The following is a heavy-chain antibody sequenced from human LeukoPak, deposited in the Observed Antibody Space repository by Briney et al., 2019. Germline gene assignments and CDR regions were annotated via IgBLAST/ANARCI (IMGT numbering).Heavy chain of an antibody. CDR1: GFTFSTYN. CDR3: ARDLLGWELHYFDY. Sequence: PGGSLRLSCAASGFTFSTYNMNWVRQAPGKGLEWVSSISGSSSYIYYADSVKGRFSISRDNAKNSLYLQMSSLRAEGTAVYYCARDLLGWELHYFDYWGQGTLVTVSS. D-gene: IGHD1-26*01. CDR2: ISGSSSYI. J-gene: IGHJ4*02. V-gene: IGHV3-21*01.